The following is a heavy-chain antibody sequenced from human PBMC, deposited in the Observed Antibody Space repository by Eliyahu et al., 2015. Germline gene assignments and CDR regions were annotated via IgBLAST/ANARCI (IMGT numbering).Heavy chain of an antibody. J-gene: IGHJ6*02. CDR3: ALTVLRFLEWLPETAYGMDV. CDR2: IYYSGST. V-gene: IGHV4-39*01. D-gene: IGHD3-3*01. CDR1: XGSIRSSNYY. Sequence: QLQVQESGPGLVKPSETLSLSCTVSXGSIRSSNYYWGWIRQPPGKGLEWIGSIYYSGSTYYNPSLKSRVTISVDTSKNQLSLKLSSVTAADTAVYYCALTVLRFLEWLPETAYGMDVWGQGTSVTVSS.